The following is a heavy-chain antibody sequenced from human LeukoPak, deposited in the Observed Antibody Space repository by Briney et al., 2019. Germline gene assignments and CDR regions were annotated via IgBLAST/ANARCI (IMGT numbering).Heavy chain of an antibody. Sequence: ASVKVSCKASGYTFTSYGMSWVRQAPGQGLEWMGWISAYNGNTNYAQKLQGRVTMTTDTSTSTAYMELRSLRSDDTAVYYCARGGHYYDSSGYYRPLGDYWGQGTLVTVSS. D-gene: IGHD3-22*01. CDR1: GYTFTSYG. CDR2: ISAYNGNT. J-gene: IGHJ4*02. CDR3: ARGGHYYDSSGYYRPLGDY. V-gene: IGHV1-18*01.